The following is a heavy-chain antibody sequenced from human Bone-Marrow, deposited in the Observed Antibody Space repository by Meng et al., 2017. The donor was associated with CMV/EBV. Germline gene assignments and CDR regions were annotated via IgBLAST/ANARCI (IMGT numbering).Heavy chain of an antibody. V-gene: IGHV4-34*01. CDR1: GGSCSGYY. CDR3: ASGGATGRLDY. Sequence: TSAVYGGSCSGYYWSWIRQRPGKGLEWIGEINHSGSTSYNPSIKSRVTISVDTSKNQFSLKLSSVTAADTAVYYCASGGATGRLDYWGQGTLVTVSS. CDR2: INHSGST. D-gene: IGHD1-26*01. J-gene: IGHJ4*02.